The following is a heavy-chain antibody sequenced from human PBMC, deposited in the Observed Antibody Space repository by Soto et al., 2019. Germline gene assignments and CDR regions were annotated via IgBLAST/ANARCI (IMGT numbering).Heavy chain of an antibody. CDR2: VDHRGST. CDR3: ARYEYGNSLYGVDV. Sequence: QVHLQQRGAGLLKPSETLSLNCVVSGESFSGYYWSWIRQTPATGLEWIGEVDHRGSTTYNPSLKNRASIPIDSSKILCSVELTAVTAADTALYVCARYEYGNSLYGVDVWGQGTRVTVSS. V-gene: IGHV4-34*02. CDR1: GESFSGYY. D-gene: IGHD1-7*01. J-gene: IGHJ6*02.